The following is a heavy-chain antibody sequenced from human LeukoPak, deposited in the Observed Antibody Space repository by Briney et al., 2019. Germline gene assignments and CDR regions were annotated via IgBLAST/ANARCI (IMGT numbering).Heavy chain of an antibody. J-gene: IGHJ3*02. Sequence: SETLSLTCTVSVGAISFYYWSWIRQPPGKGLDWIAYMYYSGSTNYNPSLKSRVTISVDTSKNQFSLKLSSVTAADTAAYYCARGGSIVGATPHDTFDIWGQGTMVTVSS. CDR1: VGAISFYY. CDR2: MYYSGST. V-gene: IGHV4-59*01. CDR3: ARGGSIVGATPHDTFDI. D-gene: IGHD1-26*01.